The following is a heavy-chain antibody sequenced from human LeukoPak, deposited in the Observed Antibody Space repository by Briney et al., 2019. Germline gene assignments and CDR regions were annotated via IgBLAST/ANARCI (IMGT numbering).Heavy chain of an antibody. V-gene: IGHV1-69*05. CDR2: IIPIFGTA. CDR1: GGTFSSYA. J-gene: IGHJ3*02. Sequence: GASVKVSCKASGGTFSSYAINWVRQVPGQGLEWMGGIIPIFGTANYAQKFQGRVTITTDDSTSTAYMELSSLRSEDTAVYYCASGLQYCSSVSCSFGGDAFDIWGQGTLVTVSS. D-gene: IGHD2-2*01. CDR3: ASGLQYCSSVSCSFGGDAFDI.